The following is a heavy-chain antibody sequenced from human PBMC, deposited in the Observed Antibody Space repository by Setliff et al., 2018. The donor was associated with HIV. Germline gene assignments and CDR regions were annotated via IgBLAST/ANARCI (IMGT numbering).Heavy chain of an antibody. CDR1: GGSFSDYS. J-gene: IGHJ4*02. V-gene: IGHV1-69*10. CDR3: ARGQLKPTGYFFDY. CDR2: IIPMVSLP. D-gene: IGHD1-1*01. Sequence: RASVKVSCKASGGSFSDYSISWVRQAPGQAFEWMGGIIPMVSLPNFAQSFLGRLTITANRSTTTAYMELSRLTSEDTAVYYCARGQLKPTGYFFDYWGLGTLVTVSS.